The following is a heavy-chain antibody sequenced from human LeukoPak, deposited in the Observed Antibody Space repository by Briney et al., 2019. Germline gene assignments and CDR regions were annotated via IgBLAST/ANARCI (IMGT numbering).Heavy chain of an antibody. J-gene: IGHJ4*02. Sequence: SVKVSCTASGGTFSSYAISWVRQAPGQGLEWMGRIIPIFGIANYAQKFQGRVTITADKSTSTAYMELSSLGSEDTAVYYCARSLGTTFGVDYWGQGTLVTVSS. CDR3: ARSLGTTFGVDY. V-gene: IGHV1-69*04. D-gene: IGHD1-1*01. CDR2: IIPIFGIA. CDR1: GGTFSSYA.